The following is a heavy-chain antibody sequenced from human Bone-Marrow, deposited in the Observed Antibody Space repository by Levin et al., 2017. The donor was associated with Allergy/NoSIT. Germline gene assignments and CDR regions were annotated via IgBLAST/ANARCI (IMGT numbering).Heavy chain of an antibody. CDR2: IKQDGSEK. Sequence: GGSLRLSCAASGFTFSSYWMSWVRQAPGKGLEWVANIKQDGSEKYYVDSVKGRFTISRDNAKNSLYLQMNSLRAEDTAVYYCARVVWFGEFPPDYWGQGTLVTVSS. CDR3: ARVVWFGEFPPDY. V-gene: IGHV3-7*01. CDR1: GFTFSSYW. D-gene: IGHD3-10*01. J-gene: IGHJ4*02.